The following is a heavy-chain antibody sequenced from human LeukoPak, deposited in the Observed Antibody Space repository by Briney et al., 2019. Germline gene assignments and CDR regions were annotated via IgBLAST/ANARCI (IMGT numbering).Heavy chain of an antibody. D-gene: IGHD6-19*01. CDR3: ALLAVASDFDY. J-gene: IGHJ4*02. Sequence: PGGSLRLSCAVSEFPFSFYEMNWVRQAPGKGLEWVSNIGSSGTNRYYADSVKGRFSISRDNAKSSLYLQMNSLGVEDTAVYYCALLAVASDFDYWGQGALVTVSS. CDR1: EFPFSFYE. CDR2: IGSSGTNR. V-gene: IGHV3-48*03.